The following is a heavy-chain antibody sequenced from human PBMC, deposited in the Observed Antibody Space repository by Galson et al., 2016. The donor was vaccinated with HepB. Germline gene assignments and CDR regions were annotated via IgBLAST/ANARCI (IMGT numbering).Heavy chain of an antibody. CDR2: ISYDGSNK. CDR3: AKDTARYCSSTSCSYGMDV. D-gene: IGHD2-2*01. Sequence: SLRLSCAASGFTFSSYGMHWVRLAPGKGLEWVAVISYDGSNKYYADSVKGRFTISRDNSKNTLYLQMNSLRAEDTAVYYCAKDTARYCSSTSCSYGMDVWGQGTTVTVSS. CDR1: GFTFSSYG. V-gene: IGHV3-30*18. J-gene: IGHJ6*02.